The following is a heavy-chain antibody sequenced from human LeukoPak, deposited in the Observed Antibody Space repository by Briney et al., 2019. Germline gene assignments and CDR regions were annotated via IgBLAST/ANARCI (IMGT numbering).Heavy chain of an antibody. V-gene: IGHV1-46*01. J-gene: IGHJ5*02. Sequence: VASVKVSCKASGYTFTSYYMHWVRQAPGQGLEWMGIINPSGGSTSYAQKFQGRVTMTRDTSTSTGYMELRSLRSEDTDVYYCAGERPTIAACSSNWFDPWGQGTLVTVSS. CDR2: INPSGGST. CDR3: AGERPTIAACSSNWFDP. CDR1: GYTFTSYY. D-gene: IGHD6-6*01.